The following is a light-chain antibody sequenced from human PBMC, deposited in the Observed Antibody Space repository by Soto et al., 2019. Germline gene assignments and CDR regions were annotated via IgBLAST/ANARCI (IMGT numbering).Light chain of an antibody. V-gene: IGKV3-20*01. CDR2: GAS. CDR1: QSVSSSY. CDR3: QQYGSSPPWT. J-gene: IGKJ1*01. Sequence: LTQSSGTLSLYPGERATLSCRAIQSVSSSYLAWYQQKPGQAPRLLIYGASSRATGIPDRFSGSGSGTDFTLTISRLEPEDFAVYYCQQYGSSPPWTFGQGTKVDIK.